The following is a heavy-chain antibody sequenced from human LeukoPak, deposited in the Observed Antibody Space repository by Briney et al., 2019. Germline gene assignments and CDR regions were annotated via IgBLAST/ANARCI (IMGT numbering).Heavy chain of an antibody. Sequence: ASVKVSCKAFGYTFTGYYIHWVRQAPGQGLEWMGWINPNINGTNYAQKFQGRVTMTEDTSTDTAYMELSSLRSEDTAVYYCAPKVLRSGYSYGFGNYWGQGTLVTVSS. J-gene: IGHJ4*02. CDR3: APKVLRSGYSYGFGNY. CDR1: GYTFTGYY. V-gene: IGHV1-2*02. D-gene: IGHD5-18*01. CDR2: INPNINGT.